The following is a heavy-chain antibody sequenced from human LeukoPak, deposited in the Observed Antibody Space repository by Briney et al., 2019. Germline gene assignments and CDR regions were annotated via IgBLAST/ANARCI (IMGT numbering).Heavy chain of an antibody. CDR1: GGSISSYY. CDR2: IYYSGGT. Sequence: PSETLSLTCTVSGGSISSYYWSWIRQPPGKGLEWIGYIYYSGGTNYNPSLKSRVTISVDTSKNQFSLKLSSVTAADTAVYYCARGDYDSSGLLDYWGQGTLVTVSS. D-gene: IGHD3-22*01. J-gene: IGHJ4*02. CDR3: ARGDYDSSGLLDY. V-gene: IGHV4-59*01.